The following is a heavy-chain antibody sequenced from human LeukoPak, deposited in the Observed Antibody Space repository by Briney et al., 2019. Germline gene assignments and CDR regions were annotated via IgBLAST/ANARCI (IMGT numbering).Heavy chain of an antibody. Sequence: SETLSLTCAVYGGSFSDYYWTWIRQPPGKGLEWIGEINHSGSTNYNPSLKSRVTISVDTSKNQFALRLSSVTAAATAVYYCASYSPPLDWGQGTLVTVSS. J-gene: IGHJ4*02. V-gene: IGHV4-34*01. CDR2: INHSGST. CDR1: GGSFSDYY. CDR3: ASYSPPLD. D-gene: IGHD2-15*01.